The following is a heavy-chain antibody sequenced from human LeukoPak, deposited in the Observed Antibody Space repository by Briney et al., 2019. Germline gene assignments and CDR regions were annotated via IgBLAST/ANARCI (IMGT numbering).Heavy chain of an antibody. CDR1: GFTFSSYS. CDR3: ARVLGIAVAGADY. CDR2: ISSSSSYI. J-gene: IGHJ4*02. V-gene: IGHV3-21*01. Sequence: GGSLRLYCAASGFTFSSYSMNWVRQAPGKGLEWVSSISSSSSYIYYADSVKGRFTISRDNAKNSLYLQMNSLRAEDTAVYYCARVLGIAVAGADYWGQGTLVTVSS. D-gene: IGHD6-19*01.